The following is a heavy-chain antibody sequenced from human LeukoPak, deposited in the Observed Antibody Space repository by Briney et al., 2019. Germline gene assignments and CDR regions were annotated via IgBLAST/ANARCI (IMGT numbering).Heavy chain of an antibody. CDR3: ARSSLSGSYSYYFDY. CDR1: GGSFSGYY. V-gene: IGHV4-34*01. J-gene: IGHJ4*02. CDR2: INHSGST. D-gene: IGHD1-26*01. Sequence: PSETLSLTCAVYGGSFSGYYWSWIRQPPGKGLEWIGEINHSGSTNYNPSLKSRVTISVDTSKNQFSLKLSSVTAADTAVYYCARSSLSGSYSYYFDYWGQGTLVTVSS.